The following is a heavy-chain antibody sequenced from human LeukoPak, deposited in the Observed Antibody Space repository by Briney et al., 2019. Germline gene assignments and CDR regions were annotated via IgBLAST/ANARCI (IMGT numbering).Heavy chain of an antibody. J-gene: IGHJ4*02. D-gene: IGHD6-6*01. V-gene: IGHV4-39*01. CDR1: GGSISSGNHF. Sequence: PSETLSLTCTVSGGSISSGNHFWGWLRQPPGKGLEWIGIIYYSGRTYFNPSLKSRVTISVDTSKNQFSLKLSSVTAADTAVYYCARRAYSSSSFDYWGQGTLVTVSS. CDR3: ARRAYSSSSFDY. CDR2: IYYSGRT.